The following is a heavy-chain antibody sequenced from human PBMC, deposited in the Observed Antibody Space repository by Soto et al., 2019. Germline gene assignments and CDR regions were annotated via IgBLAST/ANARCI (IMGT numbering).Heavy chain of an antibody. J-gene: IGHJ4*02. V-gene: IGHV3-30*18. Sequence: QVQLVESGGGVVQPGRSLRLSCAASGFTFSSYGMNWVRQAPGKGLEWVAVISYDGSNKYYADSVKGRFTISRDNSKNPLLLKMNRLGDEDTAVYCCGKDLQYGCSWTPRDFDYWGQGTLVTVSS. D-gene: IGHD6-13*01. CDR3: GKDLQYGCSWTPRDFDY. CDR2: ISYDGSNK. CDR1: GFTFSSYG.